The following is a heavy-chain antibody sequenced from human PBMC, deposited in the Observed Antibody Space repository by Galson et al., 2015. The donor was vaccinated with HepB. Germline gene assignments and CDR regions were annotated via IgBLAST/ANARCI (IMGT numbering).Heavy chain of an antibody. Sequence: SVKVSCKASGYTFTSYGISWVRQAPGQGLEWMGWISAYNGNTNYAQKHQGRVTMTTDTSTSTAYMELRSLRSDDTAVYYCARQVGDGGYAFGTDAFDIWGQGTMVTVSS. D-gene: IGHD5-24*01. CDR1: GYTFTSYG. J-gene: IGHJ3*02. CDR2: ISAYNGNT. V-gene: IGHV1-18*01. CDR3: ARQVGDGGYAFGTDAFDI.